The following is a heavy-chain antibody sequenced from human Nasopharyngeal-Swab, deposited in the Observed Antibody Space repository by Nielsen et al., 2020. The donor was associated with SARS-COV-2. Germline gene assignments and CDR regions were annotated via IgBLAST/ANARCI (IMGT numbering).Heavy chain of an antibody. CDR3: ARDSLDFYGSGSYPDY. CDR1: GFTFSNYW. Sequence: LSLTCAGSGFTFSNYWMHWVRQAPGKGLVWVSRTNSDGSSTDYAAFVKGRFTISRDNAKNTLYLQMNSLRVEDTAMYYCARDSLDFYGSGSYPDYWGQGTLVTVSS. D-gene: IGHD3-10*01. J-gene: IGHJ4*02. V-gene: IGHV3-74*01. CDR2: TNSDGSST.